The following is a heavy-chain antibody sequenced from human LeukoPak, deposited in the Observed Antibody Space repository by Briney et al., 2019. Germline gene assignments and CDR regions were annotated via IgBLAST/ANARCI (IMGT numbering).Heavy chain of an antibody. J-gene: IGHJ4*02. Sequence: GASVKVSCKASGHTFTSYGISWVRQAPGQGLEWMGWIRVYNGNTNYAQKLQGRVTMTTDTSTSTAYMELRSLISDDTAFYYCARVRYGSGTYHESPSFDYWGQGTLVTVSS. V-gene: IGHV1-18*01. CDR2: IRVYNGNT. CDR1: GHTFTSYG. CDR3: ARVRYGSGTYHESPSFDY. D-gene: IGHD3-10*01.